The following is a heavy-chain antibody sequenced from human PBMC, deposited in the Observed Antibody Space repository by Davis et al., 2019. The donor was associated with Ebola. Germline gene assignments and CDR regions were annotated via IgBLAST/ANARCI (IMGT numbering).Heavy chain of an antibody. D-gene: IGHD6-19*01. CDR2: IKQDGSGT. J-gene: IGHJ4*02. CDR3: ARGRYTSGWYPDYFDC. CDR1: GFSFSGYW. V-gene: IGHV3-7*01. Sequence: GESLKISCAASGFSFSGYWMSWVRQAPGKGLEWVANIKQDGSGTYSVDSVKGRFTISRDNTDNSLYVQMNNLRIEDTAVYFCARGRYTSGWYPDYFDCWGQGTLVTVSS.